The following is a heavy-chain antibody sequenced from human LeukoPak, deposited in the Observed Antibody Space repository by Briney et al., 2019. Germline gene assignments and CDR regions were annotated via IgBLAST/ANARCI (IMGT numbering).Heavy chain of an antibody. Sequence: GGSLRLSCAASGFTFSSYSMNWVRQAPGKGLEWVSYISSSSSTIYYADSVKGRFTISRDNAKNSLYLQMNSLRAEDTAVYYCARAAVDRYYYDSSGYYLYYFDYWGQGTLVTVSS. CDR2: ISSSSSTI. D-gene: IGHD3-22*01. V-gene: IGHV3-48*04. CDR3: ARAAVDRYYYDSSGYYLYYFDY. J-gene: IGHJ4*02. CDR1: GFTFSSYS.